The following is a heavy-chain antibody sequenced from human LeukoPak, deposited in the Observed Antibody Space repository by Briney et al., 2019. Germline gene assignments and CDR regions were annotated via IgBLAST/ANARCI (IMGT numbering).Heavy chain of an antibody. D-gene: IGHD3-9*01. Sequence: GGSLRLSCVASAFTFSKHPMGWVRQAPGNGLELVSAINERGDITKYADSVMRRFTISRDNSKNTLYLQMNSLRAEDTAVYYCARGDDISPGRVLEYWGRGTLVTVSS. CDR1: AFTFSKHP. CDR3: ARGDDISPGRVLEY. V-gene: IGHV3-23*01. J-gene: IGHJ4*02. CDR2: INERGDIT.